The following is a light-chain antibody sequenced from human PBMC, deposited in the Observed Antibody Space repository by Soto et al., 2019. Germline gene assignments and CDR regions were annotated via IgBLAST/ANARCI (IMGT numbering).Light chain of an antibody. CDR1: QGINSD. Sequence: DIQLTQSPSFLSASIGDRVTITCRASQGINSDLAWYQQKPGKAPKLLIYDTSTLQRGVPLRFSGRGFGTEFTLTISRLQPEDFATFFCKNLKSSPITFGQGTRRDIK. CDR3: KNLKSSPIT. V-gene: IGKV1-9*01. J-gene: IGKJ5*01. CDR2: DTS.